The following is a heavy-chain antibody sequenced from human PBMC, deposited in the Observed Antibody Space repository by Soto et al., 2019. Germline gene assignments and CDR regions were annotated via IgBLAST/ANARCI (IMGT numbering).Heavy chain of an antibody. CDR1: GFICSSYD. V-gene: IGHV3-23*01. D-gene: IGHD2-8*02. J-gene: IGHJ3*02. Sequence: LRLSCAASGFICSSYDMSWVRQAPGKGLEWVSTILVDGRTFYVDSVRGRFTISRDSSQNTVYLQMNSLTAGDTALYYCAKATATGGGAFDICGQGTMVTVSS. CDR3: AKATATGGGAFDI. CDR2: ILVDGRT.